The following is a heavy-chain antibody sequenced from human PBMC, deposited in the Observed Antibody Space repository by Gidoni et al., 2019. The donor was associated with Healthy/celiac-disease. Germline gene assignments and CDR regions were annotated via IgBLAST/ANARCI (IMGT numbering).Heavy chain of an antibody. D-gene: IGHD4-17*01. Sequence: QVQLVESGGGVVQPGRSVRPSWAASGCPFSNDGMHWVRPAPGKGLEGVAIHSDGGSNKFYADSVKGRFTISRDNSKNTLYLQMNSLGAEDTAVYYCAKAWAYGDYNDWYFDLWGRGTLVTVSS. CDR3: AKAWAYGDYNDWYFDL. CDR2: HSDGGSNK. J-gene: IGHJ2*01. CDR1: GCPFSNDG. V-gene: IGHV3-30*18.